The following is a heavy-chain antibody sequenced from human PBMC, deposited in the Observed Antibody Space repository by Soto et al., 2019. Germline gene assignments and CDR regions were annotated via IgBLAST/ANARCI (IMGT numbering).Heavy chain of an antibody. CDR1: GFTFSSYG. J-gene: IGHJ5*02. D-gene: IGHD2-15*01. CDR3: AKDYGYCSGGSCYSSGWFDP. CDR2: ISYDGSNK. Sequence: GGPLRLSCAASGFTFSSYGMHWVRQAPGKGLEWVAVISYDGSNKYYADSVKGRFTISRDNSKNTLYLQMNSLRAEHTAVYYCAKDYGYCSGGSCYSSGWFDPWGQGPLVTVSS. V-gene: IGHV3-30*18.